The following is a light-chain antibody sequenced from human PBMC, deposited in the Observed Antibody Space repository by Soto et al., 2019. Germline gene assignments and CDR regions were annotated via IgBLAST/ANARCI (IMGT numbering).Light chain of an antibody. CDR2: YDS. V-gene: IGLV3-21*04. CDR3: QVWDSSSDKV. CDR1: NIGSKS. Sequence: SYELTQPPSVSVAPGKTARITCGGNNIGSKSVHWYQQKPGQAPVLVIYYDSDRPSGIPERFSGSNSGNTATLTISRVEAGDEADYYCQVWDSSSDKVFGNGTKVTVL. J-gene: IGLJ1*01.